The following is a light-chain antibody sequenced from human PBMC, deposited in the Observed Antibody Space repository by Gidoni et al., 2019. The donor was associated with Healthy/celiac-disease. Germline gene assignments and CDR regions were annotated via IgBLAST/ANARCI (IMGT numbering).Light chain of an antibody. J-gene: IGKJ5*01. V-gene: IGKV2-28*01. Sequence: DIAMTQSLLSLPVTPGEPASISCRSSQSLLHSNGYNYLDWYLQKPGQSPQLLIYLGSNRASGVPDRFSGSGSGTDFTLKISRVEAEDVGVYYCMQALQTPVTFGQGTRLEIK. CDR2: LGS. CDR1: QSLLHSNGYNY. CDR3: MQALQTPVT.